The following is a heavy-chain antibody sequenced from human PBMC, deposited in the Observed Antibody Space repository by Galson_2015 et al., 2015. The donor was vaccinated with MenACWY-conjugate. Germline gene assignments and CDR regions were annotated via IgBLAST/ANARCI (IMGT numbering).Heavy chain of an antibody. CDR3: ARDLGEDIGRFADF. CDR2: ISAYNGDT. CDR1: GYTFTSFG. Sequence: SVKVSCKASGYTFTSFGISWVRQAPGQGLEWMGWISAYNGDTNYAQELQGRVTMTTDTSTSTAYMELRSLRSDDTAVYYCARDLGEDIGRFADFSGQGTLVTVA. J-gene: IGHJ4*02. V-gene: IGHV1-18*01. D-gene: IGHD1-26*01.